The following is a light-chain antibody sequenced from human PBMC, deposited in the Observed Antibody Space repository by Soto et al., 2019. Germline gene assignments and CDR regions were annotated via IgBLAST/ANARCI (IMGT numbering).Light chain of an antibody. J-gene: IGKJ1*01. CDR2: SAS. CDR1: QGISSY. CDR3: QQLNSYPLT. V-gene: IGKV1-9*01. Sequence: DIQLTQSPSFLSASVVDRVTITCRASQGISSYLAWYQQQPGKAPKLLIYSASTLQSGVPSRFSGSGSGTEFTLTISSLQPEDFATYYCQQLNSYPLTFGQGTKVEI.